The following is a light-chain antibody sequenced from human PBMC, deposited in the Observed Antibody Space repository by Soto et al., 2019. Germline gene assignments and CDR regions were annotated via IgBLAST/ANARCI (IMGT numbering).Light chain of an antibody. Sequence: QSALTQPASVSGSPGQSITISCTGTSSDVGSYSLVSCYQQRPGKAPKAMIYDVTKRPSGVSHRFSGSKSGNTASLTISGLQAEDEGNYSCSSFAGSNTLGVFGGGTKLTVL. CDR2: DVT. J-gene: IGLJ3*02. CDR1: SSDVGSYSL. CDR3: SSFAGSNTLGV. V-gene: IGLV2-23*02.